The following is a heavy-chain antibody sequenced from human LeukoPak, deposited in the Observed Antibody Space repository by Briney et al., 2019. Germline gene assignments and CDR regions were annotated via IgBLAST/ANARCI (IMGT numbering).Heavy chain of an antibody. Sequence: SETLSLTCTVSGGSISSGGYYWSWIRQPPGKGLEWIGYIYYSGSTYYNPSLKSRVTISVDTSKNQFSLKLSSVTAADTAVYYCASPSSQKGVEFWGQGTLVTVSS. V-gene: IGHV4-30-4*08. CDR2: IYYSGST. D-gene: IGHD3-10*01. CDR3: ASPSSQKGVEF. CDR1: GGSISSGGYY. J-gene: IGHJ4*02.